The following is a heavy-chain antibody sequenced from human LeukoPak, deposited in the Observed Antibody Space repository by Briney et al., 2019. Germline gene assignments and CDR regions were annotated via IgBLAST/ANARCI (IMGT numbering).Heavy chain of an antibody. D-gene: IGHD3-3*01. Sequence: SVKVSCKASGGTFSSYAISWVRQAPGQGLEWMGGIIPIFGTANYAQKFQGRVTITADESTSTAYMELSSLRSEDTAVYYCARVTLYDFWSGYYNWFDPWGQGTLVTASS. V-gene: IGHV1-69*13. CDR3: ARVTLYDFWSGYYNWFDP. J-gene: IGHJ5*02. CDR2: IIPIFGTA. CDR1: GGTFSSYA.